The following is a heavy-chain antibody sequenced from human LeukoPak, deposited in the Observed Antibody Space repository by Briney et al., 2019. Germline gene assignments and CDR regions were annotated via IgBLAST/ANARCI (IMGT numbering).Heavy chain of an antibody. Sequence: ASVKVSCKASGYTFTSYGISWVRQAPGQGLEWMGWISAYNGNTNYAQKVQGRVTMTTDTSTSTAYMELRGLRSDDTAVYYCARMPLRLGQLVYSRIYFDYWGQGTLVTVSS. J-gene: IGHJ4*02. CDR3: ARMPLRLGQLVYSRIYFDY. CDR2: ISAYNGNT. CDR1: GYTFTSYG. V-gene: IGHV1-18*01. D-gene: IGHD6-6*01.